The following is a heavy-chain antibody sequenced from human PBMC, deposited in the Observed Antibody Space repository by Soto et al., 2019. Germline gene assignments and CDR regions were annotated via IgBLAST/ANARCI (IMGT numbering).Heavy chain of an antibody. V-gene: IGHV4-59*01. CDR3: ARNYYDSSGYYDSYYFDY. D-gene: IGHD3-22*01. Sequence: PSETLSLTCTVSGGSISSYYWSWIRQPPGKGLEWIGYIYYSGSTNYNPSLKSRVTISVDTSKNQFSLKLSSVTAADTAVYYCARNYYDSSGYYDSYYFDYWGQGTLVTVSS. CDR2: IYYSGST. CDR1: GGSISSYY. J-gene: IGHJ4*02.